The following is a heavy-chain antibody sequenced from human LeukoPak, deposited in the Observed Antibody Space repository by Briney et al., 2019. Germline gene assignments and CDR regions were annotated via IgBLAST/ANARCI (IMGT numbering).Heavy chain of an antibody. D-gene: IGHD7-27*01. CDR2: INANSGGT. CDR1: GDTFTDYY. V-gene: IGHV1-2*02. J-gene: IGHJ4*02. Sequence: ASVKVSCKASGDTFTDYYMHWVRQAPGQGLEWMGWINANSGGTNYAQKFQGRVTMTRDTPVNTVYMELSRLTSDDTAVYYCARGKNWGPDYWGQGTLVIVSS. CDR3: ARGKNWGPDY.